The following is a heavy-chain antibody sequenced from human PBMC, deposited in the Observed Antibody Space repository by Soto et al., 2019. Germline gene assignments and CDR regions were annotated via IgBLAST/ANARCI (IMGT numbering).Heavy chain of an antibody. J-gene: IGHJ4*02. Sequence: QVQLQQWGAGLLKPSETLSLPCAVYGGSFSGYYWNWIRQTPGKGLEWIGELNHSGSTNYNPSLKSRVIISVDTSMNQLSLKLSSVTAANTAVYYCARGWGRIFDYWGQGTLVTVSS. D-gene: IGHD7-27*01. CDR2: LNHSGST. CDR1: GGSFSGYY. V-gene: IGHV4-34*01. CDR3: ARGWGRIFDY.